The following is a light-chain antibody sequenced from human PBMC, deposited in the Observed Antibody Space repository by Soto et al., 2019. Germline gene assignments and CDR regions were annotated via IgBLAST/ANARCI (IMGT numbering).Light chain of an antibody. CDR3: GTWDSSLNAWV. V-gene: IGLV1-51*01. CDR2: DNN. CDR1: SSNIGINY. J-gene: IGLJ3*02. Sequence: QSVLTQPPSVSAAPGQKVTISCSGRSSNIGINYVSWYQQLPGTAPKLLIYDNNNRPSGIPDRFSGSKSGTSATLGISGLQTGDEADYYCGTWDSSLNAWVFGGGTKLTVL.